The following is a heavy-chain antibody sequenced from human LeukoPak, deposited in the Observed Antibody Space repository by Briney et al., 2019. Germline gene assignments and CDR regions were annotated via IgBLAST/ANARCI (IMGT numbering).Heavy chain of an antibody. CDR1: GFTFRNHI. Sequence: GGSLRLSCAASGFTFRNHIISWIRQAPGKGLEWVANMRQDGSEKFYVDSVKGRFTISRDDAKNSLYLQMDSLRAEDTALYYCAREGDAFDSWGQGTMVTVSS. J-gene: IGHJ3*01. CDR2: MRQDGSEK. CDR3: AREGDAFDS. V-gene: IGHV3-7*01.